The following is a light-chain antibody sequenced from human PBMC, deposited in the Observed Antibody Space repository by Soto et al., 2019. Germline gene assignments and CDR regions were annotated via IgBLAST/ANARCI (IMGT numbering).Light chain of an antibody. Sequence: DMQMTQSPSSVSVSVGDRVSLTCRASQGISRWLAWYQQKPGIAPKLLIYAASSLRRGVPSRFSGSGSGTDFTLTISSLQPEDFATYYCQQADSFPFTFGQGTRLDI. J-gene: IGKJ5*01. CDR1: QGISRW. V-gene: IGKV1-12*02. CDR2: AAS. CDR3: QQADSFPFT.